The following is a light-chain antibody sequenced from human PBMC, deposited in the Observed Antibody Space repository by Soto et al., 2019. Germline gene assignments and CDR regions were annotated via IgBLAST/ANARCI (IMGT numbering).Light chain of an antibody. J-gene: IGKJ1*01. CDR3: QQFDGSLWT. Sequence: EMVMTQSPSTLSVSPGERATLSCRASQSVSSNLAWYQQKPGQAPRLLIYDASTRATGIPDRFSGSGSGTDFTLTISRLEPEDFAVYCCQQFDGSLWTFGPGTKVDI. CDR1: QSVSSN. CDR2: DAS. V-gene: IGKV3D-15*01.